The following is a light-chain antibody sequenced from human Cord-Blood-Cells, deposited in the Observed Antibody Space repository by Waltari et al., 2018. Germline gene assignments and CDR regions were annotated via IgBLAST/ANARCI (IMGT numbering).Light chain of an antibody. CDR3: QSYDSSNHVV. CDR1: SGRIASNH. CDR2: EDN. J-gene: IGLJ2*01. Sequence: NFMLTQPHSVSESPGKTVTISCTRSSGRIASNHVQWYQQRPGSSPTTVIYEDNQRPSGVPDRFSGSIDSSSNSASLTISGLKTEDEADYYCQSYDSSNHVVFGGGTKLTVL. V-gene: IGLV6-57*01.